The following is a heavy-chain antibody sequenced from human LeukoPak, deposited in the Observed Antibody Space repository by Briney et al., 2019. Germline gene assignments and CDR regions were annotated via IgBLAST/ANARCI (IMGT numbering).Heavy chain of an antibody. J-gene: IGHJ4*02. CDR2: IYASDSDT. CDR3: VRHPLDYWVYFYY. V-gene: IGHV5-51*01. D-gene: IGHD2-8*02. Sequence: GESLKISCKGSGSTLTSYWIGWVRQMPGKGLEWMGIIYASDSDTRYSPSFQGQVTISADKSISTAYLQWSSLKASDTAMYYCVRHPLDYWVYFYYWGQGTLVTVSS. CDR1: GSTLTSYW.